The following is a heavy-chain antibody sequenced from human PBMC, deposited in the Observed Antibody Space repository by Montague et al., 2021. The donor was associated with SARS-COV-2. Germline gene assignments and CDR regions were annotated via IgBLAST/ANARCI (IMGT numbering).Heavy chain of an antibody. CDR2: IFHTGRA. D-gene: IGHD2/OR15-2a*01. CDR3: ARVRLFYYLDY. CDR1: GISIRSGGYY. J-gene: IGHJ4*02. Sequence: TLSLTCTVSGISIRSGGYYWTWIRQHPGKGLEWIGYIFHTGRAYYNPSLETRVNISVDTSNNLFSLRLSSVTAADTAMYFCARVRLFYYLDYWGQGILVTVSS. V-gene: IGHV4-31*03.